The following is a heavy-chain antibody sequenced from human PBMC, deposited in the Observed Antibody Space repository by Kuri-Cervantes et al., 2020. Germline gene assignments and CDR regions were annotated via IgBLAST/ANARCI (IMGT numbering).Heavy chain of an antibody. Sequence: ASVKVSCKASGYTFTSYGISWVRQAPGQGLEWMGWISAYNGNTNYAQKLQGRVTMTTDTSTSTAYMELSSLTLEDTAVYYCARGTGGGDPDHPYYFMDVWGRGTSVTVSS. D-gene: IGHD7-27*01. CDR3: ARGTGGGDPDHPYYFMDV. CDR2: ISAYNGNT. J-gene: IGHJ6*03. CDR1: GYTFTSYG. V-gene: IGHV1-18*01.